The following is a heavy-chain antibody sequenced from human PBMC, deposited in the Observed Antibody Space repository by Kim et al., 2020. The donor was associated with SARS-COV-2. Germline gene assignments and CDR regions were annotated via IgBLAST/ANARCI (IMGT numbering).Heavy chain of an antibody. CDR1: GGSISSGDYY. V-gene: IGHV4-30-4*01. D-gene: IGHD6-13*01. CDR3: ARADGAAAGTLFDY. CDR2: IYYSGST. J-gene: IGHJ4*02. Sequence: SETLSLTCTVSGGSISSGDYYWSWIRQPPGKGLEWIGYIYYSGSTYYNPSLKSRVTISVDTSKNQFSLKLSSVTAADTAVYYCARADGAAAGTLFDYWGQGTLVTVSS.